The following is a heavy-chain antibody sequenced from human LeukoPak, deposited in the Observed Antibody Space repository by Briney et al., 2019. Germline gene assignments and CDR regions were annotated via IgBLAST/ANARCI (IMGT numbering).Heavy chain of an antibody. V-gene: IGHV1-2*02. J-gene: IGHJ4*02. CDR2: INPNSGGT. D-gene: IGHD1-26*01. Sequence: GASVKVSCKASGYTFTRYYMHWVRQAPGQGLEGMEWINPNSGGTNYAQKFQGRVTMTRDTSISTAYMELSRLRSDETAVYYCARDGIVGATFDYWGQGTLVTVSS. CDR3: ARDGIVGATFDY. CDR1: GYTFTRYY.